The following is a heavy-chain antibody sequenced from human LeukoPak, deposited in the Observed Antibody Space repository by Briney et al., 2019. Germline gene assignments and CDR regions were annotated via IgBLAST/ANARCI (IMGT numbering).Heavy chain of an antibody. V-gene: IGHV4-4*07. D-gene: IGHD3-10*01. J-gene: IGHJ5*02. Sequence: SETLSLTCTVSGGSISSYYWSWLRQPAGKGLEWIGRIYTSGSTNYNPSLKSRVTMSVDTSKNQFSLKLSSVPAADTAVYYCARGRGSGHGLVNWFDLWGQGTLVTVSS. CDR1: GGSISSYY. CDR3: ARGRGSGHGLVNWFDL. CDR2: IYTSGST.